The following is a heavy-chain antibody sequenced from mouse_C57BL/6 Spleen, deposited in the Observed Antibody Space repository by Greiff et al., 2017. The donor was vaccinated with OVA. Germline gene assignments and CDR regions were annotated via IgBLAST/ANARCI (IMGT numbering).Heavy chain of an antibody. Sequence: VHLVESGPGLVAPSQSLSITCTVSGFSLTSYAISWVRQPPGKGLEWLGVIWTGGGTNYNSALKSRLSISKDNSKSQVFLKMNSLQTDDTARYYCARKTTVVAGGYFDYWGQGTTLTVSS. CDR1: GFSLTSYA. CDR2: IWTGGGT. D-gene: IGHD1-1*01. CDR3: ARKTTVVAGGYFDY. J-gene: IGHJ2*01. V-gene: IGHV2-9-1*01.